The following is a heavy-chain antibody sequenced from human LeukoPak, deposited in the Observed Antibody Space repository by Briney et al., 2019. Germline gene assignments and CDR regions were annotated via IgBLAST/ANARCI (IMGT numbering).Heavy chain of an antibody. Sequence: ASVKVSCKASGYTFTRYDINWVRRATGQGLEWMGWVSAYNGNTNYAQKLQGRVTMTTDTSTSTAYMELRSLRSDDTAVYYCARASSDIAAADSYFDYWGQGTLVTVSS. CDR1: GYTFTRYD. CDR3: ARASSDIAAADSYFDY. D-gene: IGHD6-13*01. J-gene: IGHJ4*02. V-gene: IGHV1-18*01. CDR2: VSAYNGNT.